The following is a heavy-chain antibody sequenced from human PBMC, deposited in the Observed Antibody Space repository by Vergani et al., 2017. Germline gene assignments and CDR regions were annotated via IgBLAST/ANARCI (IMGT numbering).Heavy chain of an antibody. CDR2: IWYDGSNK. CDR3: ARXQQKAGLGELSTHDAFDI. V-gene: IGHV3-33*01. Sequence: QVQLVESGGGVVQPGRSLRLSCAASGFTFSSYGMHWVRQAPGKGLEWVAVIWYDGSNKYYADSVKGRFTISRDNSKNTLYLQMNSLRAEDTAVYYCARXQQKAGLGELSTHDAFDIWGQGTMVTVSS. D-gene: IGHD3-16*02. CDR1: GFTFSSYG. J-gene: IGHJ3*02.